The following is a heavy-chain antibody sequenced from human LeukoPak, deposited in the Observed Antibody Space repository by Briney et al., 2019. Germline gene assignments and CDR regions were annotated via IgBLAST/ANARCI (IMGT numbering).Heavy chain of an antibody. CDR2: ISSDGSNK. J-gene: IGHJ4*01. CDR3: ARGGDCSSTSCYLPFDL. V-gene: IGHV3-30*04. D-gene: IGHD2-2*01. Sequence: GRSLRDSCAASGPTFSTYAIHWVRQAPGKGLEWVAVISSDGSNKDYADSVKGRFTISRDSSKNTLYLQMNSLRPEDTAVYYCARGGDCSSTSCYLPFDLWGQGTLVTVSS. CDR1: GPTFSTYA.